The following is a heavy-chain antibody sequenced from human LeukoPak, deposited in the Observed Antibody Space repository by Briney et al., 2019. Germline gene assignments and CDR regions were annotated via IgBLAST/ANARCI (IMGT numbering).Heavy chain of an antibody. J-gene: IGHJ4*02. CDR2: IYYSGST. CDR3: ARHKQWLVGGPDY. CDR1: GGSISSSSYY. D-gene: IGHD6-19*01. Sequence: KSSETLSLTCTVSGGSISSSSYYWGWIRQPPRKGLEWIGSIYYSGSTYYNPSLKSRVTISVDTSKNQFSLKLSSVTAADTAVYYCARHKQWLVGGPDYWGQGTLVTVSS. V-gene: IGHV4-39*01.